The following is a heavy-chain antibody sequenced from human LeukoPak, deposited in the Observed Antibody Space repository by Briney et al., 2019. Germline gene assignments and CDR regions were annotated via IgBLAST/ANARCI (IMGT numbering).Heavy chain of an antibody. CDR3: ARWVTAHCSSTSCPGAWFDP. Sequence: SETLSLTCTVSGGSISSHYWSWIRQPPGKGLEWIGYIYYSGSTNYNPSLKGRVTISVDTSKNQFSLKLSSVTAADTAVYYCARWVTAHCSSTSCPGAWFDPWGQGTLVTVSS. V-gene: IGHV4-59*11. D-gene: IGHD2-2*01. J-gene: IGHJ5*02. CDR2: IYYSGST. CDR1: GGSISSHY.